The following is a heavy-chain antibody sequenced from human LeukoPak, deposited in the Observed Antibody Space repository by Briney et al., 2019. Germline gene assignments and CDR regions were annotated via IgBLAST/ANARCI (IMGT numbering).Heavy chain of an antibody. CDR1: GFSFSSYG. CDR2: ISRNSRTI. Sequence: GGSLRLSCAASGFSFSSYGMNWVRQAPGKGLEWLSYISRNSRTIYYADSVRGRFTISRDNVENSLYLQMHTLRAEDTAVFYCERTLSSCTGGKCYTSYYYAMDVWGQGTTVTVSS. V-gene: IGHV3-48*01. CDR3: ERTLSSCTGGKCYTSYYYAMDV. D-gene: IGHD2-15*01. J-gene: IGHJ6*01.